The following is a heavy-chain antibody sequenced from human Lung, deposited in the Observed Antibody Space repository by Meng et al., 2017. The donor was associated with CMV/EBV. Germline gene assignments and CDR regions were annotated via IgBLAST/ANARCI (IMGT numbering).Heavy chain of an antibody. V-gene: IGHV4-30-4*08. CDR2: IYYSGSS. J-gene: IGHJ6*02. CDR1: GASIDSDNYY. CDR3: ARADYYNLMDV. Sequence: LSCTVSGASIDSDNYYWSWIRQPPGKGLEWIGYIYYSGSSFYNPSLKSRVTISLNMSKNQFSLYLSSVTAADTAVYYCARADYYNLMDVWGQGTTVTVSS.